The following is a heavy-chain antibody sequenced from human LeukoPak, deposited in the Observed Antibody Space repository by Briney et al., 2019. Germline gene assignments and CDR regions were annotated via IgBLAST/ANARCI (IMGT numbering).Heavy chain of an antibody. CDR2: IYDSGST. Sequence: PSETLSLTCTVSGGSISSHYWSWIRQPPGEGLEWIGYIYDSGSTNYNPSLKCRVTISVDTSKNQFSLKLSSVTAADTAVYYCCGSGWFAGPFGYWGQGALVTVST. CDR1: GGSISSHY. CDR3: CGSGWFAGPFGY. D-gene: IGHD6-19*01. V-gene: IGHV4-59*11. J-gene: IGHJ4*02.